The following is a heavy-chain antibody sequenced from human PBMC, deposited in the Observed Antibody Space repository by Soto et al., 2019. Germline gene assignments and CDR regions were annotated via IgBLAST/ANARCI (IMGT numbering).Heavy chain of an antibody. V-gene: IGHV1-8*01. CDR2: MNPNSGNT. D-gene: IGHD3-10*01. CDR3: ASDSPSGESYYYYGMDV. Sequence: QVQLVQSGAEVKKPGASVKVSCKASGYTFTSYDINWVRQATGQGLEWMGWMNPNSGNTGYAQKFQGRVTMTRNTSISTAYMELSSLRSEDTAVYYCASDSPSGESYYYYGMDVWGQGTTVTVSS. J-gene: IGHJ6*02. CDR1: GYTFTSYD.